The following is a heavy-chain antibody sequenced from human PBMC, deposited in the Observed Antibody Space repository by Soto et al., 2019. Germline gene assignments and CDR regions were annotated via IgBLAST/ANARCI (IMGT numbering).Heavy chain of an antibody. CDR3: AKDRGDYGADDDAFDI. D-gene: IGHD4-17*01. J-gene: IGHJ3*02. Sequence: GGSLRLSCAASGFTFSSYAMSWVRQAPGRGLEWVSAISGSGGSTYYADSVKGRFTISRDNSKNTLYLQMNSLRAEDTAVYYCAKDRGDYGADDDAFDIWGQGTMVTVSS. V-gene: IGHV3-23*01. CDR1: GFTFSSYA. CDR2: ISGSGGST.